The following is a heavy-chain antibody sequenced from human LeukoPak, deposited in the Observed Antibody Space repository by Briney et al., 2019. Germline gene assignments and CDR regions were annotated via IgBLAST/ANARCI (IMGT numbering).Heavy chain of an antibody. D-gene: IGHD3-10*01. CDR1: GFTFSSYA. CDR2: ISYDGSNK. V-gene: IGHV3-30-3*01. CDR3: ARDFMGRLDY. Sequence: GRSLRLPCAASGFTFSSYAMHWVRQAPGKGLEWVAVISYDGSNKYYADSVKGRFTISRDNSKNTLYLQMNSLRAEDTAVYYWARDFMGRLDYWGQGTLVTVSS. J-gene: IGHJ4*02.